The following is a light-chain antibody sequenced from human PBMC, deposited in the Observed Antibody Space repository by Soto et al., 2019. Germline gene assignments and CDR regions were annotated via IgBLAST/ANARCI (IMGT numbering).Light chain of an antibody. CDR1: QSVSSSY. V-gene: IGKV3-20*01. J-gene: IGKJ2*01. Sequence: EIVLTQSPGTLSLSPGERATLSCRASQSVSSSYLAWYQQKPGQAPRLLIYGASSRATGIPDRFSGIGSGTDFTLTISRLEPEDFAVYYCQQYGSSPPMYTFGQGIKLEIK. CDR3: QQYGSSPPMYT. CDR2: GAS.